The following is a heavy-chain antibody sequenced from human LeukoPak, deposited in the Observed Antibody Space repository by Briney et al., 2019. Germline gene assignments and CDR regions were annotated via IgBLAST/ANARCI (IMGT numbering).Heavy chain of an antibody. CDR3: AKDQFQHLYDY. CDR1: GFTFSSHG. V-gene: IGHV3-23*01. D-gene: IGHD5-24*01. J-gene: IGHJ4*02. CDR2: ISPNGVIT. Sequence: GGSLRLSCAASGFTFSSHGMNWVRQAPGKGREWVSGISPNGVITYYADSVKGRFTISRDNSKGTVYLQMNSLRPEDTAVYYCAKDQFQHLYDYWGQGTLVTVSS.